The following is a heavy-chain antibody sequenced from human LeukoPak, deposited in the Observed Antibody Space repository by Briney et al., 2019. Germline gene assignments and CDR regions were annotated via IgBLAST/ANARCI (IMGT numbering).Heavy chain of an antibody. CDR1: GFTFSSYS. Sequence: GGSLRLFCAASGFTFSSYSMNWVRQAPGKGLEWVSYISSSSSAIYYADSLKGRFTISRDNAKNSLYLQMTSLRAEDTAVYYCARVIGSYGDSADWGQGTLVTVSS. CDR2: ISSSSSAI. J-gene: IGHJ4*02. V-gene: IGHV3-48*04. D-gene: IGHD1-26*01. CDR3: ARVIGSYGDSAD.